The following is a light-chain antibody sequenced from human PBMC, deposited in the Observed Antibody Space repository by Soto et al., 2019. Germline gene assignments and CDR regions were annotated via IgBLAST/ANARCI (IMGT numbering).Light chain of an antibody. V-gene: IGKV1-5*01. CDR1: QSISSR. Sequence: IQMTQSPSTLSASFGDRVTITCRASQSISSRLAWYQQKPGKAPKLLIYAASSLESGVPSTFSGSGSGTDFTLTISRLEPEDFAVYSCQHYHCSPWTFGQGTKVDIK. CDR3: QHYHCSPWT. CDR2: AAS. J-gene: IGKJ1*01.